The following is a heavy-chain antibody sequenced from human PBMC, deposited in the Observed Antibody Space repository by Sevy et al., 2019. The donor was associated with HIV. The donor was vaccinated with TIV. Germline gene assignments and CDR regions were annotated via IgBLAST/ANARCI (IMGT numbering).Heavy chain of an antibody. Sequence: ASVKVSCKASGGTFSSYAISWVRQAPGQGLEWMGGIIPIFGTANYAQKFQGRVTITPDEYTSTAYTELSSLRSEDTAVYYCARAEYYYDSSGYYSNWFDPWGQGTLVTVSS. CDR1: GGTFSSYA. CDR2: IIPIFGTA. CDR3: ARAEYYYDSSGYYSNWFDP. J-gene: IGHJ5*02. D-gene: IGHD3-22*01. V-gene: IGHV1-69*13.